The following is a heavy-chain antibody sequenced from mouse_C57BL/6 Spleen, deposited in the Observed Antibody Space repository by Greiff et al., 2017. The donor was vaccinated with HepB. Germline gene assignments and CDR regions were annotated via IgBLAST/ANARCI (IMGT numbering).Heavy chain of an antibody. D-gene: IGHD1-1*01. CDR1: GYTFTSYW. CDR3: ARPVVATLWDFDY. CDR2: IDPNSGGT. J-gene: IGHJ2*01. Sequence: QVQLKESGAELVKPGASVKLSCKASGYTFTSYWMHWVKQRPGRGLEWIGRIDPNSGGTKYNEKFKSKATLTVDKPSSTAYMQLSSLTSEDSAVYYCARPVVATLWDFDYWGQGTTLTVSS. V-gene: IGHV1-72*01.